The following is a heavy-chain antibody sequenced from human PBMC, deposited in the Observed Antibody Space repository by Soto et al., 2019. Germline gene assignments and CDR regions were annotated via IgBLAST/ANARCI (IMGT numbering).Heavy chain of an antibody. J-gene: IGHJ6*02. CDR2: IWYDGSNK. CDR1: GFTFSSYG. V-gene: IGHV3-33*01. D-gene: IGHD6-19*01. CDR3: ARAIRYSSGWYSGYYYYGMDV. Sequence: GGSLRLSCAASGFTFSSYGMHWVRQAPGKGLEWVAVIWYDGSNKYYADSVKGRFTISRDNSKNTLYLQMNSLRAEDTAVYYCARAIRYSSGWYSGYYYYGMDVWGQGTTVTVSS.